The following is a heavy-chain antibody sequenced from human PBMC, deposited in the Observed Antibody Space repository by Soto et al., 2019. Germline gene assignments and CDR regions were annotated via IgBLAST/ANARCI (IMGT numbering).Heavy chain of an antibody. CDR3: ARSHSPGNSRDCDTTRCYGPYYYYDLDV. CDR1: GFTFSSYG. CDR2: ISYDGSNY. V-gene: IGHV3-30*03. D-gene: IGHD2-2*01. J-gene: IGHJ6*02. Sequence: QVQLVESGGGVVQPGGSLRLSCAASGFTFSSYGLHWVRQAPGEGLEWVAVISYDGSNYYYADSVKGRFTISRDNSRNTLYLQMNSLKAEDTALYYCARSHSPGNSRDCDTTRCYGPYYYYDLDVWGQGTTVTVSS.